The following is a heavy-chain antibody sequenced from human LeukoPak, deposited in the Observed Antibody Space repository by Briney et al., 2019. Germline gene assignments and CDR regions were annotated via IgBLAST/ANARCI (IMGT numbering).Heavy chain of an antibody. CDR1: GGSISSGIYY. CDR2: ISTSGST. D-gene: IGHD2-2*01. CDR3: ASLDCSSTSCYFDY. Sequence: SETLSLTCTVSGGSISSGIYYWSWIRQPAGKGLEWIGRISTSGSTNSNPSLKSRVIMSVDTSKNQFSLKLSSVTAADTAVYYCASLDCSSTSCYFDYWGQGTLVTVSS. V-gene: IGHV4-61*02. J-gene: IGHJ4*02.